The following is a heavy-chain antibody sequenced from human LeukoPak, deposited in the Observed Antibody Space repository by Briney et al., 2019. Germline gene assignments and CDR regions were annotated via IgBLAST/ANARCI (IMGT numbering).Heavy chain of an antibody. CDR2: ISGCGGST. V-gene: IGHV3-23*01. CDR3: AKDPDPDYYDSSGYYYGSIEIDY. D-gene: IGHD3-22*01. J-gene: IGHJ4*02. CDR1: GFTFSSYA. Sequence: GGSLRLSCAASGFTFSSYAMSWVRQAPGKGLEWVSAISGCGGSTYYADSVKGRFTISRDNSKNTLYLQMNSLRAEDTAVYYCAKDPDPDYYDSSGYYYGSIEIDYWGQGTLVTVSS.